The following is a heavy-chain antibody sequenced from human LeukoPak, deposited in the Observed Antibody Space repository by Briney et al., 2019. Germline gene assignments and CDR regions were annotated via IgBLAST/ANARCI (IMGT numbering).Heavy chain of an antibody. J-gene: IGHJ5*02. CDR3: AKARSRKIAAAGET. CDR2: ISWNSGSI. D-gene: IGHD6-13*01. V-gene: IGHV3-9*01. CDR1: GFTFDDYA. Sequence: PGGSLRLSCAASGFTFDDYAMHWVRQAPGKGLEWVSGISWNSGSIGYADSVKGRFTISRDNAKNSLYLQMNSLRAEDTALYYCAKARSRKIAAAGETWGQGTLVTVSS.